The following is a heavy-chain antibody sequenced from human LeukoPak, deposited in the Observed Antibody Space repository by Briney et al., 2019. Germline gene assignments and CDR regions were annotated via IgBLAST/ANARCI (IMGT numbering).Heavy chain of an antibody. Sequence: SVKVSCKASGGTFSSYAISWVRQAPGQGLEWMGGIIPIFGTANYAQKFQGRVTITADESTSTAYMELSSLRSEDTAVYYCAMSVRYLHYYGSGSYLNYYYYYGMDVWGQGTTVTVSS. V-gene: IGHV1-69*13. CDR1: GGTFSSYA. CDR2: IIPIFGTA. CDR3: AMSVRYLHYYGSGSYLNYYYYYGMDV. D-gene: IGHD3-10*01. J-gene: IGHJ6*02.